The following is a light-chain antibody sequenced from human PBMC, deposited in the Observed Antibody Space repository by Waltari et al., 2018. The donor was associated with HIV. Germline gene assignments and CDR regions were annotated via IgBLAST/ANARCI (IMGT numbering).Light chain of an antibody. J-gene: IGLJ1*01. V-gene: IGLV1-47*01. Sequence: QSVLTQPPSASGTPGQPVTISRSGSSSNLGNDSVYWYQQLPGMTPKLLIYKNYQRPSGVPDRFAGSKSGTSASLAISGLRSEDEADYYCVGWDGSLSGYVFGAGTKVTVL. CDR3: VGWDGSLSGYV. CDR2: KNY. CDR1: SSNLGNDS.